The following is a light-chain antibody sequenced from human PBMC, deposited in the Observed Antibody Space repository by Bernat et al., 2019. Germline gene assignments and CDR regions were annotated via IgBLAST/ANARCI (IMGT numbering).Light chain of an antibody. Sequence: DIQMTQSPSSLSASVGDRVTITCQASQDISNYLNWYQQKPGKAPKFLIYDASNLETGVPSRFSGSGSGTDFTFTISSLQPEDIATYYCQQYDNLPPCTFGQGTKLEIK. J-gene: IGKJ2*02. V-gene: IGKV1-33*01. CDR1: QDISNY. CDR2: DAS. CDR3: QQYDNLPPCT.